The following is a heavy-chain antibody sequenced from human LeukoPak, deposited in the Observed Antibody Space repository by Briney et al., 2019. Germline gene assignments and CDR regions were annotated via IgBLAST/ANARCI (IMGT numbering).Heavy chain of an antibody. CDR3: ARGEWELVYYYYYYYMDV. V-gene: IGHV3-21*01. D-gene: IGHD1-26*01. CDR2: ISSSSSYI. J-gene: IGHJ6*03. Sequence: GGSLRLSCAASGFTFSSYSMNWVRQAPGKGLEWVSSISSSSSYIYYADSVKGRFTIPRDNAKNSPYLQMNSLRAEDTAVYYCARGEWELVYYYYYYYMDVWGKGTTVTVSS. CDR1: GFTFSSYS.